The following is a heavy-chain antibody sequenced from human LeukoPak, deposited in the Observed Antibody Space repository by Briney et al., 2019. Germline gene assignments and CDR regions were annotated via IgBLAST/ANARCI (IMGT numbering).Heavy chain of an antibody. D-gene: IGHD4-11*01. CDR1: GFTFSSYS. CDR2: ISSSSSTI. J-gene: IGHJ4*02. CDR3: AGSPDDYSNYVSFDY. V-gene: IGHV3-48*02. Sequence: PGGSLRLSCAASGFTFSSYSMNWVRQAPGKGLEWVSYISSSSSTIYYADSVKGRFTISRDNAKNSLYLQMNSLRDKDTAVYYCAGSPDDYSNYVSFDYWGQGTLVTVSS.